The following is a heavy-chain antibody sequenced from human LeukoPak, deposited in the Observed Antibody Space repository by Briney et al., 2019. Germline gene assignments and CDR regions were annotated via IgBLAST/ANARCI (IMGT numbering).Heavy chain of an antibody. CDR2: INDSGST. V-gene: IGHV4-34*01. D-gene: IGHD6-13*01. Sequence: SETLSLTCAVYGGSFSGYFWNWIRQPPGKGLEWIGEINDSGSTNYNSSLNSRVIISVDTSKNQFSLKLRSVTAADTAVYYCARDHQQRAAGTSMWDYYYGMDVWGQGTTVTVSS. CDR1: GGSFSGYF. CDR3: ARDHQQRAAGTSMWDYYYGMDV. J-gene: IGHJ6*02.